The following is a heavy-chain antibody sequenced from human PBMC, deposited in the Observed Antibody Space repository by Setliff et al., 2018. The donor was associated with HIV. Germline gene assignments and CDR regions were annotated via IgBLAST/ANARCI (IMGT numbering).Heavy chain of an antibody. Sequence: PGGSLRLSCTTSGFTFGDYGLNWVRQAPGRGLEWVGFIKSDGTEKNYADSVKGRFTISRDNAKNSVYLDMDSLRADDTAVYYCARGPPSGTTRRNNWFDPWGQGTLVTVSS. D-gene: IGHD1-1*01. CDR2: IKSDGTEK. J-gene: IGHJ5*02. V-gene: IGHV3-7*01. CDR3: ARGPPSGTTRRNNWFDP. CDR1: GFTFGDYG.